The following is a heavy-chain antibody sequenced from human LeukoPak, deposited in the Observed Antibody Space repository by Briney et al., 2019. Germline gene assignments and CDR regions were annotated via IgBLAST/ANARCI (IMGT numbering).Heavy chain of an antibody. Sequence: GGSLRLSCAASGFTFSDYYMSWIRQAPGKGLEWVSYISSSGSTIYYADSVKGRFTISRDNAKNSLYLQMNSLRAEDTAVYYCARDPGDYVWGSYRYKRPYYFDYWGQGTLVTVSS. CDR2: ISSSGSTI. D-gene: IGHD3-16*02. J-gene: IGHJ4*02. CDR1: GFTFSDYY. V-gene: IGHV3-11*01. CDR3: ARDPGDYVWGSYRYKRPYYFDY.